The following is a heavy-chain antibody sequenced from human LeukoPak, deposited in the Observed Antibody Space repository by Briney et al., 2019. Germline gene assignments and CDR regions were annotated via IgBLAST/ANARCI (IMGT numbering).Heavy chain of an antibody. V-gene: IGHV3-30-3*01. J-gene: IGHJ4*02. CDR1: GFTFSSYA. D-gene: IGHD3-3*01. Sequence: GGSLRLSCAASGFTFSSYAMHWVRQAPGKGLEWVAVISYDGSNKYYADSVKGRFTISRDNSKNTLYLQMNSLRAEDTAVYYCAREYDFWSGPYYFDYWGQGTLVTVSS. CDR3: AREYDFWSGPYYFDY. CDR2: ISYDGSNK.